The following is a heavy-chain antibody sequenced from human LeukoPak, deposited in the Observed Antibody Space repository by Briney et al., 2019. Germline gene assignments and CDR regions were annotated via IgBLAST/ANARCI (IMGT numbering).Heavy chain of an antibody. Sequence: SQTLSLTCAISGDSVSSNSAAWNWIRQSPSRGLEWLGRTYYRSKWYNDYAVSVKSRITINPDTSKNQVSLRLSSVTAADTAVYYCARHGTISSESYFDYWGQGALVTVSS. V-gene: IGHV6-1*01. D-gene: IGHD1-14*01. CDR2: TYYRSKWYN. J-gene: IGHJ4*02. CDR1: GDSVSSNSAA. CDR3: ARHGTISSESYFDY.